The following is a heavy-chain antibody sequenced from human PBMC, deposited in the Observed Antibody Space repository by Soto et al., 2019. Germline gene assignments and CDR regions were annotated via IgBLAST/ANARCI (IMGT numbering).Heavy chain of an antibody. V-gene: IGHV3-30-3*01. D-gene: IGHD3-16*01. CDR1: GFTFSSYA. J-gene: IGHJ4*02. CDR3: ARDGGAY. CDR2: MSYDGSNK. Sequence: QVQLLESGGGVVQAGRSVRLSCAASGFTFSSYAMHWVRRAPGKGLEWMAVMSYDGSNKYYADSVKGRFTISRDNSKNTLYLQMNSLRPEDTALYYCARDGGAYWGQGTLVMVSS.